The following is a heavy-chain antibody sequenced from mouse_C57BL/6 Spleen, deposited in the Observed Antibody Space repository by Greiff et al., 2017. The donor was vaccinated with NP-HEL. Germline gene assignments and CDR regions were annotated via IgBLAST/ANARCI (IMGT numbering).Heavy chain of an antibody. CDR2: IRSKSNNYAT. J-gene: IGHJ4*01. CDR3: VRGDGGMDY. D-gene: IGHD3-3*01. CDR1: GFSFNTYA. V-gene: IGHV10-1*01. Sequence: EVQLHQSGGGLVQPKGSLKLSCAASGFSFNTYAMNWVRQAPGKGLEWVARIRSKSNNYATYYADSVKDRFTISRDDSESMLYLQMNNLKTEDTAMYYCVRGDGGMDYWGQGTSVTVSS.